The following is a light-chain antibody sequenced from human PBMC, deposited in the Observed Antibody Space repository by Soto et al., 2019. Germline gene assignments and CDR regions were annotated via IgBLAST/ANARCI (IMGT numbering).Light chain of an antibody. V-gene: IGKV3-20*01. Sequence: DIVLTQSPGTLSLSPGERATLSYRASQSVSSSYLAWYQQKPGQAPRLLIYGASSRATGIPDRFSGSGSGTDFTLTISRLEPEAFAVYYCQQYGSSPRTFGQGTKGESK. J-gene: IGKJ1*01. CDR2: GAS. CDR1: QSVSSSY. CDR3: QQYGSSPRT.